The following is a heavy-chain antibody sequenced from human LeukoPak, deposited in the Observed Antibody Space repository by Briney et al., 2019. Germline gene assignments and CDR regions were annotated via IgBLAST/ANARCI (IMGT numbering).Heavy chain of an antibody. V-gene: IGHV3-43*01. CDR3: VKDKLGSFGSGSILGA. D-gene: IGHD3-10*01. Sequence: GGSLRLSCVVSGFTFDDYSMHWVRQVPGRGLEWVSRISWDGSSTFYADSVKGRFTISRDNSKNSLFLQINSVRPEDSAIYFCVKDKLGSFGSGSILGAWGQGTQVTVSS. CDR2: ISWDGSST. CDR1: GFTFDDYS. J-gene: IGHJ5*02.